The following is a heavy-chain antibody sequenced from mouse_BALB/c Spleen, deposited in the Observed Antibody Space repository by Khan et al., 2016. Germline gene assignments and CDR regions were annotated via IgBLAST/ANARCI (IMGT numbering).Heavy chain of an antibody. CDR2: INPDNSTI. Sequence: EVKLLASGGGLVQPGGSLKLSCAASGFDFSRYWMSWVRQAPGKGLEWIGEINPDNSTINYAPSLKDKFIFSRDNAKTTLYLQMTKVRSEDTALYFCAGPFTTGFAYWGQGTLVTVSA. J-gene: IGHJ3*01. CDR1: GFDFSRYW. CDR3: AGPFTTGFAY. V-gene: IGHV4-1*02. D-gene: IGHD1-1*01.